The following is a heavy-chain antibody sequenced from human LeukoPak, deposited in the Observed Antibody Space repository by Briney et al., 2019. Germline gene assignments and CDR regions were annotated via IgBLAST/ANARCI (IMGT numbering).Heavy chain of an antibody. D-gene: IGHD3-16*02. CDR3: ARERLYFGESSTLDFDY. Sequence: GGSLRLSCAGSGFTFTDHFMDWVRQAPGKRLEWVVTTHYAASMRGRFIISRDDLKNSVFLQINSLTTEDTAVYYCARERLYFGESSTLDFDYWGQETLVTVSS. J-gene: IGHJ4*02. CDR2: TT. V-gene: IGHV3-72*01. CDR1: GFTFTDHF.